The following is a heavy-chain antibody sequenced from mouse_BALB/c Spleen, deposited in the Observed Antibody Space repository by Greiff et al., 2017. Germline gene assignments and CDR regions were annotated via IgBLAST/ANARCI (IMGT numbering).Heavy chain of an antibody. Sequence: EVNVVESGGGLVKPGGSLKLSCAASGFTFSDYYMYWVRQTPEKRLEWVATISDGGSYTYYPDSVKGRFTISRDNAKNNLYLQMSSLKSEDTAMYYCAREKGNPAWFAYWGQGTLVTVSA. CDR3: AREKGNPAWFAY. V-gene: IGHV5-4*02. D-gene: IGHD2-1*01. CDR2: ISDGGSYT. J-gene: IGHJ3*01. CDR1: GFTFSDYY.